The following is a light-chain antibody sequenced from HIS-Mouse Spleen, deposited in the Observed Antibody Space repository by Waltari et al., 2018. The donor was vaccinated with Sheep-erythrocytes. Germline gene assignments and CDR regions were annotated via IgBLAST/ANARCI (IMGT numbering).Light chain of an antibody. Sequence: SYELTQPPSVSVSPGQTARITCSGDALPKKYAYWYQQKSGQAPVLVLYEDSKRPSGNPGRVAGSTSGTMATLTISGAQVEDEADYYCYSTDSSGNHWVFGGGTKLTVL. J-gene: IGLJ3*02. CDR3: YSTDSSGNHWV. CDR1: ALPKKY. V-gene: IGLV3-10*01. CDR2: EDS.